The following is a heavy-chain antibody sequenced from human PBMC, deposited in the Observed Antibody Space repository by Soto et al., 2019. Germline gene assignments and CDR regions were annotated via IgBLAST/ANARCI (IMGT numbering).Heavy chain of an antibody. D-gene: IGHD5-12*01. CDR1: GFTFSDYA. Sequence: EEQLLESGGGLVQPGGSLRLSCAASGFTFSDYAMDWVRQAPGEGLEWVSAISGSGDRTYYADSVKGRFTISRDNSKNTLYLQMKSLTVDDRAVYYCAKPGGYNFPPWFHCWGQGTLVTVSS. CDR2: ISGSGDRT. J-gene: IGHJ4*02. CDR3: AKPGGYNFPPWFHC. V-gene: IGHV3-23*01.